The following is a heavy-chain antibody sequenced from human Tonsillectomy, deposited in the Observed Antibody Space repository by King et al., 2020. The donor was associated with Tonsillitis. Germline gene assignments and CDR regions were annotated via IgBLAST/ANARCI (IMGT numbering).Heavy chain of an antibody. CDR2: IFYSGTT. CDR1: GDSIGSGSYC. V-gene: IGHV4-39*01. CDR3: ARNKGHCDGGSCFPYNY. J-gene: IGHJ4*02. Sequence: QLQESGPGLVKPSETLSLTCTVSGDSIGSGSYCWGWIRQPPGKGLEWIGCIFYSGTTYYKSSLKSRVTISVDTSRNQFSLRMSSVTAADTAVYYCARNKGHCDGGSCFPYNYWGQGTLVTVSS. D-gene: IGHD2-15*01.